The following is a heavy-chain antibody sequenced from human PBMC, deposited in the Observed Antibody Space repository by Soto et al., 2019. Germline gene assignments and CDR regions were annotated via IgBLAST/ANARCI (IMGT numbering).Heavy chain of an antibody. CDR1: GFTFSSYA. CDR3: AKTLGDYEYYFDY. CDR2: ISGSGGST. D-gene: IGHD4-17*01. Sequence: GGSLRLSCAASGFTFSSYAMSWVRQAPGKGLEWVSAISGSGGSTYYVDSVKGRFTISRDNSKNTLYLQMNSLRAEDTAVYYCAKTLGDYEYYFDYWGQGTLVTVSS. V-gene: IGHV3-23*01. J-gene: IGHJ4*02.